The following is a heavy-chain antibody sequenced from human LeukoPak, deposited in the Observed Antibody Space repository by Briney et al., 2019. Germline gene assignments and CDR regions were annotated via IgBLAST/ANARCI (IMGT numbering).Heavy chain of an antibody. Sequence: PGGSLRLSCAASGFTFSSYGMHWVRQAPGKGLEWVANILYDGSHEFYADSVKGRFTISRDNSKNTLYLQINSLKTEDTAVYFCAKEGRWLDSWGQGTLVTVSS. J-gene: IGHJ4*02. CDR3: AKEGRWLDS. CDR2: ILYDGSHE. D-gene: IGHD4-23*01. V-gene: IGHV3-30*02. CDR1: GFTFSSYG.